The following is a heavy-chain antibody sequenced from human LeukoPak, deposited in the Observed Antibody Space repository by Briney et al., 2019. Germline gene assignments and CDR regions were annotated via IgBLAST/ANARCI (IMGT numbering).Heavy chain of an antibody. CDR2: ISSSSSTI. CDR1: GFTFSSYS. Sequence: PGGSLRLSCAASGFTFSSYSMNWVRQAPGKGLEWVSYISSSSSTIYYADSVKGRFTISRDNAKNSLYLQMNSLRAEDTAVYYCAKSGGSHDFDYWGQGTLVTVSS. J-gene: IGHJ4*02. D-gene: IGHD1-26*01. V-gene: IGHV3-48*01. CDR3: AKSGGSHDFDY.